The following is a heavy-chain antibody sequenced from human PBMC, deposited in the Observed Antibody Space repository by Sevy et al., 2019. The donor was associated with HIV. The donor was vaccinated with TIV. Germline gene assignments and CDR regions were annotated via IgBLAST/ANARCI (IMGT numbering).Heavy chain of an antibody. V-gene: IGHV3-30-3*01. J-gene: IGHJ4*01. D-gene: IGHD1-26*01. Sequence: GGSLRLSCAASGFAFSTHAMNWVRQAPGKGLEWVAVISYEGTETFYAASVEGRFTISRDNSKNMLSLQMNSLRPEDTAVYYCARDGGYSVKWYPLYWGHGTLVTVSS. CDR3: ARDGGYSVKWYPLY. CDR1: GFAFSTHA. CDR2: ISYEGTET.